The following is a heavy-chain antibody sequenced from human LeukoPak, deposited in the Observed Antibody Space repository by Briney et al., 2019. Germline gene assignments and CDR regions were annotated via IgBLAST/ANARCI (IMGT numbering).Heavy chain of an antibody. J-gene: IGHJ6*03. D-gene: IGHD3-9*01. Sequence: SETLSLTCTVSGGSISSSSYYWGWIRQPPGKGLEWIGSIYYSGSTYYNPSLKSRVTISVDTSKNQFSLKLSSVTAADTAVYYCARGVSYYDILTGYGYYYMDVWGKGTTVTVSS. CDR3: ARGVSYYDILTGYGYYYMDV. CDR2: IYYSGST. V-gene: IGHV4-39*07. CDR1: GGSISSSSYY.